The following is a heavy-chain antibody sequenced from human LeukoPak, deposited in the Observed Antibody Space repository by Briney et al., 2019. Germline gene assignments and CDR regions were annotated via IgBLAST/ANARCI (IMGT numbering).Heavy chain of an antibody. CDR1: GFTFSSYA. CDR3: AKDLSYSNPSGMDV. J-gene: IGHJ6*02. V-gene: IGHV3-23*01. Sequence: GGSLRLSCAASGFTFSSYAMSWVRQAPGKGLGWVSAISGSGGSTYYADSVKGRFTISRDNSKNTLYLQMNSLRAEDTAVYYCAKDLSYSNPSGMDVWGQGTTVTVSS. D-gene: IGHD4-4*01. CDR2: ISGSGGST.